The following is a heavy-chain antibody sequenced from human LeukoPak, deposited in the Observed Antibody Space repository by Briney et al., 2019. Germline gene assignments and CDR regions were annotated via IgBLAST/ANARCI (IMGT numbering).Heavy chain of an antibody. Sequence: GGSLRLSCAASGFTFRTYSMNWVRQAPGKGLEWVSSISSSSSYIYYADSVKGRFTISRDNAKNSLYLQMNSLRAEDTAVYYCARIPTLGYCSSTSCSEAYWGQGTLVTVSS. CDR1: GFTFRTYS. CDR2: ISSSSSYI. CDR3: ARIPTLGYCSSTSCSEAY. V-gene: IGHV3-21*01. J-gene: IGHJ4*02. D-gene: IGHD2-2*01.